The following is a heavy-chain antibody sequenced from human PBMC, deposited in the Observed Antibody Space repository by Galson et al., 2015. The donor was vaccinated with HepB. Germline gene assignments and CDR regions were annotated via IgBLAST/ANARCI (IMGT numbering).Heavy chain of an antibody. Sequence: TLSLTCAVYGGSFSGYYWSWIRQPPGKGLEWIGEINHSGSTNYNPSLKSRVAISVDTSKNQFSLTLSSVTAADTAVYYCAREGNWGDAFDIWGQGTMVTVSS. CDR1: GGSFSGYY. CDR3: AREGNWGDAFDI. J-gene: IGHJ3*02. V-gene: IGHV4-34*01. CDR2: INHSGST. D-gene: IGHD7-27*01.